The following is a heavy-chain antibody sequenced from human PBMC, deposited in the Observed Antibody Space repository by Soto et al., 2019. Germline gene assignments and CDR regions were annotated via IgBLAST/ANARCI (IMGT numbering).Heavy chain of an antibody. CDR2: MYYTGST. J-gene: IGHJ4*01. D-gene: IGHD3-22*01. V-gene: IGHV4-61*08. CDR3: ARDKKYYYHASRYHFDY. CDR1: SGGFD. Sequence: SGGFDGIWIRKTTGRRLEWSGYMYYTGSTNYNLSINSRVTISVDTCKKQFSLKLRSVTAADTAVYFCARDKKYYYHASRYHFDYWGHGTLVPV.